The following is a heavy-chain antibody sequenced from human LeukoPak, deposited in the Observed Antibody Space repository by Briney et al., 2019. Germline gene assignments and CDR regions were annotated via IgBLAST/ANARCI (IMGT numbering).Heavy chain of an antibody. CDR1: GGSISSTNW. V-gene: IGHV4-4*02. Sequence: SETLSLTCAVSGGSISSTNWWSWVRQSPGKGLEWIGEIYHSGTTNYNPSLKRRVTISVDKSKNHFSLELNSVTAADTAVYYCARDLGLWFGESLHRGYGVGYFDLWGRGTLVTVSS. CDR3: ARDLGLWFGESLHRGYGVGYFDL. CDR2: IYHSGTT. J-gene: IGHJ2*01. D-gene: IGHD3-10*01.